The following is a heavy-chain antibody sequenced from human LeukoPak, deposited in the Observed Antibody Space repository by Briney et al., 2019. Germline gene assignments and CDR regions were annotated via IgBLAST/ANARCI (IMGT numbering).Heavy chain of an antibody. CDR1: GYTLTELS. Sequence: ASVKVSCKVSGYTLTELSMHWVRQAPGKGLEWTGGFDPEDGETFYAQKFQGRVTMTEDTSTDTAYMELSSLRSEDTAVYYCATDYYYDSSGSYYTVDYWGQGTLVTVSS. CDR3: ATDYYYDSSGSYYTVDY. V-gene: IGHV1-24*01. J-gene: IGHJ4*02. CDR2: FDPEDGET. D-gene: IGHD3-22*01.